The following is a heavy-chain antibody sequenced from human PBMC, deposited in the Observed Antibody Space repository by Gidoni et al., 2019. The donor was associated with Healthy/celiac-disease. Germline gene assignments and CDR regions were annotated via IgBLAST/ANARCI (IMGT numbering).Heavy chain of an antibody. V-gene: IGHV3-53*01. CDR2: IYSGGST. Sequence: EVQLVESGGGLIQPGGSLRLSCAASGFTVSSTYMSWVRQAPGKGLEWVSVIYSGGSTYYADSVKGRFTISRDNSKNTLYLQMNSLRAEDTAVYYCARNNDCSSTSCYSRWFDPWGQGTLVTVSS. D-gene: IGHD2-2*01. CDR3: ARNNDCSSTSCYSRWFDP. CDR1: GFTVSSTY. J-gene: IGHJ5*02.